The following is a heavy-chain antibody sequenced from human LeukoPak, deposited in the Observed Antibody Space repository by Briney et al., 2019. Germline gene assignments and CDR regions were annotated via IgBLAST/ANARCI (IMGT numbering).Heavy chain of an antibody. CDR1: GYTFTSYD. CDR3: ARVTTIFWPASYYYYYMDV. J-gene: IGHJ6*03. Sequence: ASVKVSCKASGYTFTSYDINWVRQATGQGLEWMGWMNPNSGNTGYAQKFQGRVTMTRNTSISTAYMELSSLRSEDTAVYYCARVTTIFWPASYYYYYMDVWGKGTTVTVSS. D-gene: IGHD3-9*01. V-gene: IGHV1-8*01. CDR2: MNPNSGNT.